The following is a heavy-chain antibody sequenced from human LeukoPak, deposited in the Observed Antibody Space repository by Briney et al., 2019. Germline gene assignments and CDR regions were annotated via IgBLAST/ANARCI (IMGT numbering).Heavy chain of an antibody. CDR1: GGSFNDYY. V-gene: IGHV4-34*01. D-gene: IGHD2-15*01. CDR3: ARDNRYCIGGYCSNWFDP. CDR2: INLRGST. J-gene: IGHJ5*02. Sequence: PSETLSLTCAVYGGSFNDYYWNWIRQPPGKGLEWLGEINLRGSTTYNPSLKSRVTISLDESKNQFSLKLSSVTAADTAVYYCARDNRYCIGGYCSNWFDPWGQGTLVTVSS.